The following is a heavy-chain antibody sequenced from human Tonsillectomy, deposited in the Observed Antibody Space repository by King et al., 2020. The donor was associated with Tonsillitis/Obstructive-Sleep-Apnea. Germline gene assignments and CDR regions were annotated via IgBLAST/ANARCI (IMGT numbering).Heavy chain of an antibody. V-gene: IGHV1-46*01. CDR2: INPSGGST. J-gene: IGHJ5*02. Sequence: QLVQSGAEVKKPGASVKVSCKASGYTFTSYYMHWVRQAPGQGLEWMGIINPSGGSTSYAQKFPGRVTMTRDTSTSTVYMELSSLRSEDTAVYYCARDPVRTIFGVVNWFDPWGQGTLVTVSS. D-gene: IGHD3-3*01. CDR1: GYTFTSYY. CDR3: ARDPVRTIFGVVNWFDP.